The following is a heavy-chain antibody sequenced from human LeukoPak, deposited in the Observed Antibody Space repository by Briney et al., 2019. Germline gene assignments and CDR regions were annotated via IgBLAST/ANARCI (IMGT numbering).Heavy chain of an antibody. CDR3: AKAVAGHYYFDY. CDR1: GFTFSSYA. V-gene: IGHV3-23*01. CDR2: ISGSGGST. Sequence: GGSLRLSCAASGFTFSSYAMSWVRQAPGKGLEWVSAISGSGGSTYYADSVKGRFTISRDNSKNTLYLQMNSLRAEGTAVYYCAKAVAGHYYFDYWGQGTLVTVSS. J-gene: IGHJ4*02. D-gene: IGHD6-19*01.